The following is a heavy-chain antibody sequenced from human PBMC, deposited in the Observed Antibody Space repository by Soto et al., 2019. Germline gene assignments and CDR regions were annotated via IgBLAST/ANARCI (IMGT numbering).Heavy chain of an antibody. CDR1: GFTFNIYA. D-gene: IGHD3-22*01. CDR2: ISGSGGGT. CDR3: AKCGYDSSGWSYGMDV. J-gene: IGHJ6*02. V-gene: IGHV3-23*01. Sequence: GGSLRLSCAASGFTFNIYAMSWVRQAPGKGLEWVSAISGSGGGTYYADSVEGRFTISRDNSNNTLYLQMSSLRAEDTAVYYCAKCGYDSSGWSYGMDVWGQGTTVTVSS.